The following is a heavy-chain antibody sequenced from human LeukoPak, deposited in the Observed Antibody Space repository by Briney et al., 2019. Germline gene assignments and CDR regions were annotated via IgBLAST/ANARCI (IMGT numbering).Heavy chain of an antibody. D-gene: IGHD5-18*01. V-gene: IGHV3-30*04. Sequence: GGSLRLSCAASGFTFSSYAMHWVRQAPGKGLEWVAVISYDGSNKYYADPVKGRFTISRDNSKNTLYLQMNSLRAEDTAVYYCARHLSGVTGYTYGRGIDYWGQGTLVTVSS. J-gene: IGHJ4*02. CDR3: ARHLSGVTGYTYGRGIDY. CDR1: GFTFSSYA. CDR2: ISYDGSNK.